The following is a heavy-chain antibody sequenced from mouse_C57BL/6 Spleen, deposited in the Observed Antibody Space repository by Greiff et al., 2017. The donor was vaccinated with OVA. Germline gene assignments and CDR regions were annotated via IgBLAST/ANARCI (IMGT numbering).Heavy chain of an antibody. V-gene: IGHV1-85*01. J-gene: IGHJ2*01. CDR2: IYPRDGST. CDR1: GYTFTSYD. CDR3: SRYHYDSIYYFDY. D-gene: IGHD1-1*01. Sequence: QVQLQQSGPELVKPGASVKLSCKASGYTFTSYDINWVKQRPGQGLEWIGWIYPRDGSTKYNEKFKDKATLTVDTSSSTAYMELHSLTSEDSAVYFCSRYHYDSIYYFDYWGQGTTLTVSS.